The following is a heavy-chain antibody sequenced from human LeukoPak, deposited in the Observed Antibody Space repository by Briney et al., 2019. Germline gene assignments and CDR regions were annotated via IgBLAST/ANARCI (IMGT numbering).Heavy chain of an antibody. V-gene: IGHV3-33*01. CDR2: IYYDGSNT. Sequence: PGGSLRLSCAASGFXFSSYGMHWVRQAPGKGLEWVAVIYYDGSNTYYADSVKGRFTISRDNSKSTLFLQMNSLRAEDTAVYYCAAVSGSHFDDWGQGTLVTVSS. J-gene: IGHJ4*02. CDR3: AAVSGSHFDD. CDR1: GFXFSSYG. D-gene: IGHD6-19*01.